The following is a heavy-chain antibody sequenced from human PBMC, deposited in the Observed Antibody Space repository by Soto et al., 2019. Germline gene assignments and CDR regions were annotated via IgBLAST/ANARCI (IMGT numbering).Heavy chain of an antibody. CDR2: IYYSGST. V-gene: IGHV4-39*01. CDR1: GGSISSSSYY. CDR3: ASPSKTYSRSWQYFDY. D-gene: IGHD6-13*01. J-gene: IGHJ4*02. Sequence: SENLSLTCTVSGGSISSSSYYWGWIRQPPGKGLEWIGSIYYSGSTYYNPSLKSRVTISVDTSKNQFSLKLSSVTAADTAVYYCASPSKTYSRSWQYFDYWGQGTLGTVSS.